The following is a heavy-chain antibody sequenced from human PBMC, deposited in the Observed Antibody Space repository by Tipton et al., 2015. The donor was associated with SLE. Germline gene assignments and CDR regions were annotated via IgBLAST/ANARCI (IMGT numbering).Heavy chain of an antibody. CDR2: IYYSGST. J-gene: IGHJ4*02. CDR1: GGSISSSSYY. CDR3: ARWDHYDSVYFDY. V-gene: IGHV4-39*01. D-gene: IGHD3-22*01. Sequence: LRLSCTVSGGSISSSSYYWGWIRQPPGKGLEWIGSIYYSGSTYYNPPLKSRVTISVDTSKNQFSLKLSSVTAADTAVYYCARWDHYDSVYFDYWGQGTLVTVSS.